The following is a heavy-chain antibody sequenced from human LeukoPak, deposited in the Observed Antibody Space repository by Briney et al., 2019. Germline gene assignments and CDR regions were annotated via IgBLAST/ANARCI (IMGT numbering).Heavy chain of an antibody. Sequence: SETLSLTCTVSGGSISSSSYYWGWIRQPPGKGLEWIGSIYYSGSTYYNPSLKSRVTISVDTSKNQFSLRLSSVTAADTAVYYCARGWESIAARLDYWGQGTLVTVSS. V-gene: IGHV4-39*07. CDR2: IYYSGST. CDR1: GGSISSSSYY. CDR3: ARGWESIAARLDY. J-gene: IGHJ4*02. D-gene: IGHD6-6*01.